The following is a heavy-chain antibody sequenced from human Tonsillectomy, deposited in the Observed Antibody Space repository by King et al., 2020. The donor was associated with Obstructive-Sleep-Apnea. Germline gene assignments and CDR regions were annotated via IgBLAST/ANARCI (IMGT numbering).Heavy chain of an antibody. J-gene: IGHJ4*02. CDR1: GFTFDDYA. V-gene: IGHV3-9*01. CDR3: AKSPYYFDTSGTFAY. CDR2: GNWNSDYI. D-gene: IGHD3-22*01. Sequence: VQLVESGGGLVQPGRSLRLSCAASGFTFDDYAMHWVRQAPGKGLEWVSGGNWNSDYIGYADSVKGRFSISRDNDNNSLYLKMSNLRPEDTAFYYCAKSPYYFDTSGTFAYWGQGTLVTVAS.